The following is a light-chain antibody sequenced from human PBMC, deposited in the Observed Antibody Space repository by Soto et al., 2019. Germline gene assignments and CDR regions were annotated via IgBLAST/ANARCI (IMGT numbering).Light chain of an antibody. CDR2: GAS. V-gene: IGKV3-20*01. CDR3: QQSGSSSWT. Sequence: ENVLTQSPGTLSLSPGERATLSCMASPSVSSSYLAWYQQKPGQAPRLLIYGASSRATGIPDRFSGSGSGTDFTLTISRLEPEDFAVYYCQQSGSSSWTFGQGTKVEIK. J-gene: IGKJ1*01. CDR1: PSVSSSY.